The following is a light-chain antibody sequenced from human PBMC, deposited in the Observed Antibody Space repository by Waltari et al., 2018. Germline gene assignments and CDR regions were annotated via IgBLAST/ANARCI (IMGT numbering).Light chain of an antibody. J-gene: IGLJ3*02. Sequence: QSALTQPASVSGSPGQSIPIFCPGTKSDVGFYNSVSWYQQHPGKAPKFIIYDVSPRPSGISNRSSGSKSGNPASLTISGLQADDEADYYCKSYTGTGSWVFGGGTKLTVL. V-gene: IGLV2-14*03. CDR3: KSYTGTGSWV. CDR2: DVS. CDR1: KSDVGFYNS.